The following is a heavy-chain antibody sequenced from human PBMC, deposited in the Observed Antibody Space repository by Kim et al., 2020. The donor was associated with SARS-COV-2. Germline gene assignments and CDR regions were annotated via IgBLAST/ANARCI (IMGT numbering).Heavy chain of an antibody. V-gene: IGHV4-4*07. CDR2: IYTSGTT. CDR3: VRTGAMDA. J-gene: IGHJ6*02. CDR1: DDSISSYY. Sequence: SETLSLTCTVSDDSISSYYWRWIRQPAGKGLEWIGRIYTSGTTNYNPSLKSRVTMSIDTSKNQFSLKLNSVTAADTAVYYCVRTGAMDAWGQETTVTVPS.